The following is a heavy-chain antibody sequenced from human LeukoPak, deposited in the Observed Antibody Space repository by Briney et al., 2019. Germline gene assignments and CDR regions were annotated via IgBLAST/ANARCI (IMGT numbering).Heavy chain of an antibody. Sequence: ASVKVSCKASGGTFSSYAISWVRQAPGQGLEWMGGIIPIFGTANYAQKFQGRVTITTDESTSTAYMELSSLRSEDTAVYYCARDQCSSHYYYYMDVWGKGTTVTVSS. CDR3: ARDQCSSHYYYYMDV. V-gene: IGHV1-69*05. D-gene: IGHD2-2*01. J-gene: IGHJ6*03. CDR2: IIPIFGTA. CDR1: GGTFSSYA.